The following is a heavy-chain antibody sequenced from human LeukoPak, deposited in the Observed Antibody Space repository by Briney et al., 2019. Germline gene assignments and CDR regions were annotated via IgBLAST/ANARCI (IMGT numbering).Heavy chain of an antibody. CDR1: GFTFSTYA. V-gene: IGHV3-23*01. J-gene: IGHJ4*02. CDR3: AGRYDSSGYYLR. Sequence: GGPLRLSCAASGFTFSTYAMSWVRHAPGKGPEWVSGISGSGSSTYYADSVKGRFTISRDNSKNTLYLQMNSLRAEDTAVYYCAGRYDSSGYYLRWGQGTLVTAPS. CDR2: ISGSGSST. D-gene: IGHD3-22*01.